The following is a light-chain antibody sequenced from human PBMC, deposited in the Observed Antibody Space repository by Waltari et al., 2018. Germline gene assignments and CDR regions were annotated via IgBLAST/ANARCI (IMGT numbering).Light chain of an antibody. Sequence: QSALTQPRSVSGSPGQSVTISCTGTSSDVGGYNDVPWYQQHPGKAPKLMIYDVSKRPSGVPDRFSGSKSGNTASLTISGLQAEDEADYYCCSYAGSYTLVVFGGGTKLTVL. CDR3: CSYAGSYTLVV. CDR2: DVS. V-gene: IGLV2-11*01. CDR1: SSDVGGYND. J-gene: IGLJ2*01.